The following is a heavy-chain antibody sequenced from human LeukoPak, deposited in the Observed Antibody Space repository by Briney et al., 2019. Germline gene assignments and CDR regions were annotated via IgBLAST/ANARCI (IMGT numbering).Heavy chain of an antibody. V-gene: IGHV1-2*02. CDR1: GYTFTGYY. J-gene: IGHJ4*02. Sequence: ASVKVSCKASGYTFTGYYMHWVRQAPGQGLEWMGWINPNSGGTNYAQKFQGRVTMTRGTSISTAYMELSRLRSDDTAVYYCASQTGIRGGDAIDYWGQGTLVTVSS. D-gene: IGHD2-8*01. CDR3: ASQTGIRGGDAIDY. CDR2: INPNSGGT.